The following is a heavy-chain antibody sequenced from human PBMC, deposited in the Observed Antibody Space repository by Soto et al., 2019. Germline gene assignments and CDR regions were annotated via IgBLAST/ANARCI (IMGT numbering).Heavy chain of an antibody. CDR3: ARDSVYSGSYAKYYYYYGMDV. CDR1: GGSISSYY. Sequence: PSETLSLTCTVSGGSISSYYWSWIRQPPGKGLEWIGYIYYSGSTNYNPSLKSRVTISVDTSTNQFSLKLSSVTAADTAVYYCARDSVYSGSYAKYYYYYGMDVWGQGTTVTVSS. D-gene: IGHD1-26*01. CDR2: IYYSGST. V-gene: IGHV4-59*01. J-gene: IGHJ6*02.